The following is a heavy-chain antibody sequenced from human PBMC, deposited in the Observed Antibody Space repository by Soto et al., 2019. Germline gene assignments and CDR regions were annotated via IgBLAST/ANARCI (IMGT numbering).Heavy chain of an antibody. CDR3: ARVGPDYGDYGIFDN. J-gene: IGHJ4*02. CDR1: GGTFSSYT. D-gene: IGHD4-17*01. V-gene: IGHV1-69*02. Sequence: QVQLVQSGAEVKKPGSSVKVSCKASGGTFSSYTFSWVRQAPGQGLEWMGRIIPMLDIANYAQKFQGRVTITADTSTSTAYMELRSLRSDDTAVYYCARVGPDYGDYGIFDNWGQGTLVTVSS. CDR2: IIPMLDIA.